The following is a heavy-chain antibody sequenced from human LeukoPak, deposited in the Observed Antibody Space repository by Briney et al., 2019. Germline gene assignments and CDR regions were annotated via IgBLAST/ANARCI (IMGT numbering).Heavy chain of an antibody. CDR1: GFTFSSYS. CDR3: ASASWLVQCLDY. D-gene: IGHD6-19*01. V-gene: IGHV3-21*01. CDR2: ISSSSSYI. J-gene: IGHJ4*02. Sequence: GGSLRLSCAASGFTFSSYSMNWVRQAPGKGLEWVSSISSSSSYIYYADSVKGRFTISRDNAKNSLYLQMNSLRAEDTAVYYCASASWLVQCLDYWGQGTLVTVSS.